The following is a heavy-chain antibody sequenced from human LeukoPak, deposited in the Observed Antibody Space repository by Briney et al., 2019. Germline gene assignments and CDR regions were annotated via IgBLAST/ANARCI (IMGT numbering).Heavy chain of an antibody. Sequence: PGGSLRLSCAASGFTFDDYAMHWVRQAPGKGLEWVSGISWSSANVGYADSVKGRFTISRDNAENSLYLQMNSLRVEDTALYYCAKDMGSGSYKGFLDYWGQGTLVTVSS. V-gene: IGHV3-9*01. D-gene: IGHD1-26*01. CDR3: AKDMGSGSYKGFLDY. CDR2: ISWSSANV. J-gene: IGHJ4*02. CDR1: GFTFDDYA.